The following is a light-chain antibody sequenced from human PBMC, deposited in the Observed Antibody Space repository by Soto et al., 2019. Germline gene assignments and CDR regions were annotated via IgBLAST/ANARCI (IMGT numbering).Light chain of an antibody. Sequence: DIQMTQSPSTLSASVGDRVTITCRASQSLTTWLAWYQQKPGKAPNLLIYKASTLKSGVPSRFSGSGSGTEFTLTINSLQPDDFATYYCQQYNSYSCTFGQGTKLEIK. CDR1: QSLTTW. CDR2: KAS. CDR3: QQYNSYSCT. J-gene: IGKJ2*01. V-gene: IGKV1-5*03.